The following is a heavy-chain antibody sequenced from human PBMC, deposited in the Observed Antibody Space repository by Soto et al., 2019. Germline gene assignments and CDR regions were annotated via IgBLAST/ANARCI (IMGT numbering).Heavy chain of an antibody. J-gene: IGHJ3*02. CDR1: GYTFTGYA. D-gene: IGHD3-22*01. Sequence: SVKVSCKASGYTFTGYAISWVRQAPGQGLEWMGGIIPIFGTANYAQKFQGRVTITADESTSTAYMELSSLRAEDTAVYYCARDSNYYDSRDQLGRAFDIWGQGTMVTVSS. V-gene: IGHV1-69*13. CDR3: ARDSNYYDSRDQLGRAFDI. CDR2: IIPIFGTA.